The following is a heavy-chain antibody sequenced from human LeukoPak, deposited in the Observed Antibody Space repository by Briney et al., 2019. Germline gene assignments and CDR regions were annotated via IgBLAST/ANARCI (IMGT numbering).Heavy chain of an antibody. CDR3: ARGGCGSLRYFDWLCYYYYYYMDV. CDR1: GFTFSSYW. V-gene: IGHV3-7*01. CDR2: IKQDGSEK. D-gene: IGHD3-9*01. Sequence: GGSLRLSCAASGFTFSSYWMSWVRQAPGKGLEWVANIKQDGSEKYYVDSVKGRFTISRDNAKNSLYLQMNSLRAEDTAVYYCARGGCGSLRYFDWLCYYYYYYMDVWGKGTTVTISS. J-gene: IGHJ6*03.